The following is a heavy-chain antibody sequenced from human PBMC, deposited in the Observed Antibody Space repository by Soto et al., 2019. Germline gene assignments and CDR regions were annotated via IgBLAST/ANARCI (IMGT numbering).Heavy chain of an antibody. V-gene: IGHV5-10-1*01. Sequence: GESLKISCXGSGYSFTSYWISWVRQMPGKGLEWMGRIDPSDSYTNYSPSFQGHVTISADKSISTAYLQWSSLKASDTAMYYCARWMQLANYYYYGMDVWGQGTTVTVSS. CDR2: IDPSDSYT. J-gene: IGHJ6*02. D-gene: IGHD5-18*01. CDR3: ARWMQLANYYYYGMDV. CDR1: GYSFTSYW.